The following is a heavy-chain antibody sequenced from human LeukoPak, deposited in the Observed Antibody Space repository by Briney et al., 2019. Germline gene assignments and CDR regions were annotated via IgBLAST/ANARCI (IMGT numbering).Heavy chain of an antibody. Sequence: ASVKVSCKPSDNTFPMFGISWVRPAPGQGLGWMGWINTYNGNTQYAQKFQGRVTLTRDTSTTTAYMELRSLRSNDTALYYCARPVNGAFVYYHMDVWGKGTTVTVSS. D-gene: IGHD3-10*01. V-gene: IGHV1-18*01. CDR2: INTYNGNT. J-gene: IGHJ6*03. CDR1: DNTFPMFG. CDR3: ARPVNGAFVYYHMDV.